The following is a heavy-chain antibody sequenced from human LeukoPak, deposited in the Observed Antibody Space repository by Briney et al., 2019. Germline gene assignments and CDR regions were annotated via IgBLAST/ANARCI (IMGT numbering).Heavy chain of an antibody. V-gene: IGHV4-59*01. D-gene: IGHD1-7*01. CDR1: GGSISSYD. CDR3: ARDPGITGTQEVDY. Sequence: SETLSLTCTVSGGSISSYDWSWIRQPPGKGLEWIGYIYYSGSTNYNPSLKSRVTISVDTSKNQFSLKLSSVTAADTAVYYCARDPGITGTQEVDYWGQGTLVTVSS. CDR2: IYYSGST. J-gene: IGHJ4*02.